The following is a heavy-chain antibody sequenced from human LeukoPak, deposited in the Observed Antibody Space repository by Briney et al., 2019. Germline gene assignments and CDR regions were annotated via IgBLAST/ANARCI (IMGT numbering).Heavy chain of an antibody. Sequence: AGGSLRLSCAASGFTFSSYEMHWVRQVPGKGLVWVSRIKSDGSSTFYADSVKGRFTISRDNAKNTVYLQMNSLRVEDTAVYYCGSDTTLGYWGQGTLVTVSS. J-gene: IGHJ4*02. D-gene: IGHD5-18*01. CDR3: GSDTTLGY. CDR1: GFTFSSYE. V-gene: IGHV3-74*01. CDR2: IKSDGSST.